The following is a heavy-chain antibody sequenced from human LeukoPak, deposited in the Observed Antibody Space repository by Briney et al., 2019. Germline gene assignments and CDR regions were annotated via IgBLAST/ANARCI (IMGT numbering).Heavy chain of an antibody. J-gene: IGHJ4*02. V-gene: IGHV4-4*07. CDR2: IYTSGST. D-gene: IGHD3-22*01. CDR3: ARDEYYYDSSGYLFDY. CDR1: GGSISSYY. Sequence: KPSETLSLTCTVSGGSISSYYWGWIRQPAGKGLEWIGRIYTSGSTIYNPSLKSRVTMSVDTSKNQFSLKLSSVTAADTAVYYCARDEYYYDSSGYLFDYWGQGTLVTVSS.